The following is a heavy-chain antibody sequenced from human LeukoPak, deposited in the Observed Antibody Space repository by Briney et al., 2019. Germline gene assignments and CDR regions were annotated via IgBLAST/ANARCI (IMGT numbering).Heavy chain of an antibody. Sequence: GGSLRLSCAASGFTFSSYWMNWVRQAPEKGLEWVANIKQDGSEKYYVDSVKGRFTISRDNAKNSLYLQMNSLRAEDTAVYYCATYNYYDSSGQIDYWGQGTLVTVSS. D-gene: IGHD3-22*01. CDR3: ATYNYYDSSGQIDY. V-gene: IGHV3-7*01. J-gene: IGHJ4*02. CDR2: IKQDGSEK. CDR1: GFTFSSYW.